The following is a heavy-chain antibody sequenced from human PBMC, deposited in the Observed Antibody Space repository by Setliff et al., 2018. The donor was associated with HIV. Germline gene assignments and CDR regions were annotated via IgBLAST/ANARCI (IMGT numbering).Heavy chain of an antibody. CDR3: ARGRKGHIGYFDY. V-gene: IGHV4-59*01. CDR2: IYYSGST. CDR1: GGSISSYY. D-gene: IGHD3-16*01. J-gene: IGHJ4*02. Sequence: PSETLSLTCTVSGGSISSYYWSWIRQPPGKGLEWIGYIYYSGSTNYNPSLKSRVTISVDTSKNQFSLKLSSVTAADTAVYYCARGRKGHIGYFDYWGQGTLVTVSS.